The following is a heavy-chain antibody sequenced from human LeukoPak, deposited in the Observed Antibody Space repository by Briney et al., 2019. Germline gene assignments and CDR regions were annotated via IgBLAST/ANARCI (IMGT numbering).Heavy chain of an antibody. CDR1: GYTFTTYG. D-gene: IGHD3-10*01. CDR3: ARTPMVRGVSLLHNWFDP. V-gene: IGHV1-18*04. Sequence: ASVRVSSTVSGYTFTTYGISWVRQAPGQGLEWMGWISAYNGNTNYAQKLQGRVTITTDTSTSTAYMELRSLRSDDTAVYYCARTPMVRGVSLLHNWFDPWGQGTLVTVSS. CDR2: ISAYNGNT. J-gene: IGHJ5*02.